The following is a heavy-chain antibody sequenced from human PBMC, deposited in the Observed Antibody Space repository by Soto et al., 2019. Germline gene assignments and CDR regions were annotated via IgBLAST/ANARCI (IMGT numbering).Heavy chain of an antibody. CDR2: IYYSGST. J-gene: IGHJ5*02. D-gene: IGHD3-22*01. CDR1: GGSISSYY. CDR3: ARRDSSGYLFWFDP. Sequence: SETLSLTCTVSGGSISSYYWSWIRQPPGKGLEWIGYIYYSGSTNYNPSLKSRVTISVDTSKNQFSLKLSSVTAADTAVYYCARRDSSGYLFWFDPWGQGTLVTFSS. V-gene: IGHV4-59*01.